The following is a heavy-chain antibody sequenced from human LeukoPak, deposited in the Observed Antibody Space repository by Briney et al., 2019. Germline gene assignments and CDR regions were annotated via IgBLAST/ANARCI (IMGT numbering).Heavy chain of an antibody. CDR3: ARDSITIFGVATDYYYYYYMDV. CDR1: GYTFTSYD. CDR2: MNPNSGNT. V-gene: IGHV1-8*01. D-gene: IGHD3-3*01. J-gene: IGHJ6*03. Sequence: GASVKVSCKASGYTFTSYDINWVRQATGQGLEWRGWMNPNSGNTGYAQKFQGRVTMTRNTSISTAYMELSSLRSEDTAVYYCARDSITIFGVATDYYYYYYMDVWGKGTTVTVSS.